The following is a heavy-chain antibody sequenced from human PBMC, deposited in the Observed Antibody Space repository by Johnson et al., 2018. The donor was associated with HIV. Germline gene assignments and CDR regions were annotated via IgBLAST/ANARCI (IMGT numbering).Heavy chain of an antibody. Sequence: QVQLVESGGGVVQPGRSLRLSCAASGFTFSSYAMHWVRKAPGKGLEWVAVISYDGSNKYYADSVKGRFTISRDNSKNTLYLQMNSLRAEDTAVYYCARDGNTYYNFWSGYRPGYIWGQGTMVTVSS. CDR1: GFTFSSYA. CDR2: ISYDGSNK. CDR3: ARDGNTYYNFWSGYRPGYI. J-gene: IGHJ3*02. D-gene: IGHD3-3*01. V-gene: IGHV3-30-3*01.